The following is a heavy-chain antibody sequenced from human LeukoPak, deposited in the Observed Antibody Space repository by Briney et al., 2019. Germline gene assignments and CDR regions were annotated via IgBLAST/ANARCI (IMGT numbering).Heavy chain of an antibody. D-gene: IGHD3-10*01. CDR2: FYSGGNT. V-gene: IGHV3-53*01. CDR1: GFTVSGNY. Sequence: GGSLRLSCAASGFTVSGNYVSWVRQAPGKGLEWLSVFYSGGNTYHADSVKGRFTISRDNSKNTLYLQMNSLRAEDTAVYYCARDYYGSGRLDYWGQGTLVTVSS. J-gene: IGHJ4*02. CDR3: ARDYYGSGRLDY.